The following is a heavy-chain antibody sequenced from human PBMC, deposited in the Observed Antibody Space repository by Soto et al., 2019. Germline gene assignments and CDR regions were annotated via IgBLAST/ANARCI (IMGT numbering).Heavy chain of an antibody. V-gene: IGHV3-23*01. CDR3: AKEGIVVVPAAIGSWFDP. CDR1: GFTFSSYA. D-gene: IGHD2-2*02. J-gene: IGHJ5*02. Sequence: GSLRLSCAASGFTFSSYAMSWVRQAPGKGLEWVSAISGSGGSTYYADSVKGRFTISRDNSKNTLYLQMNSLRAEDTAVYYCAKEGIVVVPAAIGSWFDPWGQGTLVTVSS. CDR2: ISGSGGST.